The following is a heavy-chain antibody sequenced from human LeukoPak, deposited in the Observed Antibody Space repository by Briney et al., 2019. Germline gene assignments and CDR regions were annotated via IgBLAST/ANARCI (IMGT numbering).Heavy chain of an antibody. CDR3: ATTTIRLGY. Sequence: PSETLSLTCAVYGGSFSGYYWSWIRQPPGKGLEWIGEITHSGSTNYNPSLKSRVTISVDTSKNQFSLKLSSVTAADTAVYYCATTTIRLGYWGQGTLVTVSS. D-gene: IGHD1-26*01. CDR1: GGSFSGYY. V-gene: IGHV4-34*01. J-gene: IGHJ4*02. CDR2: ITHSGST.